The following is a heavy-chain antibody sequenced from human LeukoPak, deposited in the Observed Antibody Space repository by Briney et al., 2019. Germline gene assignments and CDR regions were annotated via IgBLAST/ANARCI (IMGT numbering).Heavy chain of an antibody. D-gene: IGHD2-15*01. V-gene: IGHV1-69*04. CDR2: IIPILGIA. Sequence: SVKVSCKASGGTFSSYAISWVRQAPGQGLEWMGRIIPILGIANYAQKFQGRVTITADKSTSTAYMELSSLRSEDTAVYYCARDTVVAATGGNFDYWGQGTLVTVSS. CDR1: GGTFSSYA. J-gene: IGHJ4*02. CDR3: ARDTVVAATGGNFDY.